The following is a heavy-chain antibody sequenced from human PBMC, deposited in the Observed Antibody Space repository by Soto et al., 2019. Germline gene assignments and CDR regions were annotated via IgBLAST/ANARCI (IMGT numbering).Heavy chain of an antibody. J-gene: IGHJ5*02. CDR2: ISGSGGST. V-gene: IGHV3-23*01. D-gene: IGHD5-12*01. CDR3: AKGGVRAGYSGSDLAPAWFDP. CDR1: GFTFSSYA. Sequence: PGGSLRLSCAASGFTFSSYAMSWVRQAPGKGLEWVSAISGSGGSTYYADSVKGRFTISRDNSKNTLYLQMNSLRAEDTAVYYCAKGGVRAGYSGSDLAPAWFDPWGQGTLVTVSS.